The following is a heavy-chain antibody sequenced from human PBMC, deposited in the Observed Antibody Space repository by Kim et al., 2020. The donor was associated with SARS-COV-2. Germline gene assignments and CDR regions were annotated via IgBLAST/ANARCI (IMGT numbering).Heavy chain of an antibody. CDR3: ARQGASYYGSGSHNWFDP. CDR1: GYTFTSYA. CDR2: INAGNGNT. V-gene: IGHV1-3*01. Sequence: ASVKVSCKASGYTFTSYAMHWVRQAPGQRLEGMGWINAGNGNTKYSQKFQGRVTITRDTSASTAYMELSSLRSEDTAVYYCARQGASYYGSGSHNWFDPWGQGTLVTVSS. D-gene: IGHD3-10*01. J-gene: IGHJ5*02.